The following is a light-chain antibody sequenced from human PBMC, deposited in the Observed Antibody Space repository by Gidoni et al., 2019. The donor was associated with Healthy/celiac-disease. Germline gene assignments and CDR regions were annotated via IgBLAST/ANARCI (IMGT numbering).Light chain of an antibody. CDR2: GAS. CDR1: QSVSGH. J-gene: IGKJ5*01. Sequence: ERVMTQSPATLSVSPGERATLSCRASQSVSGHLAWYQQKPGQAPRLLIYGASTRATGVPARFSGSGSGTEFTLTISSLQSEDFAVYYCQQYNNWPITFGQGTRLEIK. V-gene: IGKV3-15*01. CDR3: QQYNNWPIT.